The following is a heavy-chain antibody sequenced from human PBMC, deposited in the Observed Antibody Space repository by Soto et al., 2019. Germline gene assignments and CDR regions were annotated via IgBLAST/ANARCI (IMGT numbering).Heavy chain of an antibody. Sequence: GGSLRLSCAASGFTFSSYWMHWVRQAPGKGLVWVSRINSDGSSTSYADSVKGRFTISRDNAKNTLYLQMNSLRAEDTAVYYCARGNFGVVPYYYYYMDVWGKGTTVTVSS. CDR2: INSDGSST. J-gene: IGHJ6*03. CDR1: GFTFSSYW. D-gene: IGHD3-3*01. V-gene: IGHV3-74*01. CDR3: ARGNFGVVPYYYYYMDV.